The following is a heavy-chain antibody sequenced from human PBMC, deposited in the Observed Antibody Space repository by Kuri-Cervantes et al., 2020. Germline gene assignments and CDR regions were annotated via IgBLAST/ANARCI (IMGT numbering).Heavy chain of an antibody. Sequence: GGSLRLSCKGSGYSFTSYWIGWVRQMPGKGLEWMGIIYPGDSDTRYSPSLQGQVTISADKSISTAYLQWSSLKASDTAMYYCARRRGYSYGLEGDDAFDIWGQGTMVTVSS. V-gene: IGHV5-51*01. CDR1: GYSFTSYW. CDR2: IYPGDSDT. CDR3: ARRRGYSYGLEGDDAFDI. J-gene: IGHJ3*02. D-gene: IGHD5-18*01.